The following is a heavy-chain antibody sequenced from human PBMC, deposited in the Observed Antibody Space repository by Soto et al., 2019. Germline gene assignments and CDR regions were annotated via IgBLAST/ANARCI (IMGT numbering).Heavy chain of an antibody. Sequence: QVQLVESGGGVVQPGRSLRLSCAASGFTFRTYGMHWVRQAPGKGLEWLAVISNTGINKYYADSVKGRFTISRDNSRDTLFLQMNSLRGEDTAIYYCAKVISADSTSSNFYYYSGLDVWGQGTTVNVSS. V-gene: IGHV3-30*18. CDR1: GFTFRTYG. CDR2: ISNTGINK. D-gene: IGHD6-6*01. CDR3: AKVISADSTSSNFYYYSGLDV. J-gene: IGHJ6*02.